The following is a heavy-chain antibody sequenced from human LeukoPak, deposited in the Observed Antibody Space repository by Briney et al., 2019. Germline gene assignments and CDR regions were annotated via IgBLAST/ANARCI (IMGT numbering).Heavy chain of an antibody. D-gene: IGHD3-22*01. CDR2: INSDGSST. J-gene: IGHJ3*02. V-gene: IGHV3-74*01. CDR3: ARPYYDMSFDI. Sequence: GGSLRLSCAASGFTFSSYWMHWVRQAPGKGPVWVSRINSDGSSTSYADSVKGRFTISRDNAKNTLYLQMNSLRAEDTAVYYCARPYYDMSFDIWGQGTMVTVSS. CDR1: GFTFSSYW.